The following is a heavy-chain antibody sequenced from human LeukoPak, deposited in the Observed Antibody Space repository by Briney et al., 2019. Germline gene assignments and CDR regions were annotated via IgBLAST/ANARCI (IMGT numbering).Heavy chain of an antibody. CDR2: IYTSGST. V-gene: IGHV4-61*09. J-gene: IGHJ3*02. Sequence: SETLSLTCTVSGDSISSGSYFWSWIRQPAGKGLEWIGHIYTSGSTDYNPSLKSRLTISFDTSKNHFSLRLNSVTAADMAIYYCARVPDYKRAFDIWGQGTLVTVSS. D-gene: IGHD4-11*01. CDR3: ARVPDYKRAFDI. CDR1: GDSISSGSYF.